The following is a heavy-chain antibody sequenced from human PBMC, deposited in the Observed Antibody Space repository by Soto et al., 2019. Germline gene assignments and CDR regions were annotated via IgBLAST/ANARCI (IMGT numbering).Heavy chain of an antibody. CDR2: IWYDGGNK. D-gene: IGHD3-16*01. Sequence: QVQLVESGGGVVQPGRSLRLSCAASGFTFSSYGMHWVRQAPGKGLEWVAVIWYDGGNKYYADSVKGRFTISRDNSKNTLYLQMNSLRAEDTAVYYCARNHENKGGFDIWGQGTMVTVSS. CDR3: ARNHENKGGFDI. CDR1: GFTFSSYG. J-gene: IGHJ3*02. V-gene: IGHV3-33*01.